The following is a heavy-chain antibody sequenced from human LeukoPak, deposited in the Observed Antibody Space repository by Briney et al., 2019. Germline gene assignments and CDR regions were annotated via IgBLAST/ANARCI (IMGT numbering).Heavy chain of an antibody. D-gene: IGHD1-26*01. J-gene: IGHJ4*02. Sequence: GGSLRLSCAASGFTFSSYSMNWVRQAPGKGLEWVSYISSSSSTIYYADSVKGRFTISRDNAKNSLYLQMNSLRAEDTAVYYCARGAGSSGRDSHFDYWGQGTLVTVSS. CDR3: ARGAGSSGRDSHFDY. CDR2: ISSSSSTI. CDR1: GFTFSSYS. V-gene: IGHV3-48*04.